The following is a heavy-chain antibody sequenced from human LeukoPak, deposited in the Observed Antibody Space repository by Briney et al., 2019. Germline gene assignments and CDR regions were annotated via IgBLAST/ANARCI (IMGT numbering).Heavy chain of an antibody. D-gene: IGHD4-17*01. CDR1: GYTFTGYY. Sequence: ASVKVSCKASGYTFTGYYMHWVRQAPGQGLEWMGWINPNSGGTNYAQKFQGWVTMTRDTSISTAYMELSRLRSDDTAVYYCARSRRATVTSNWLDPWGQGTLVTVSS. J-gene: IGHJ5*02. V-gene: IGHV1-2*04. CDR3: ARSRRATVTSNWLDP. CDR2: INPNSGGT.